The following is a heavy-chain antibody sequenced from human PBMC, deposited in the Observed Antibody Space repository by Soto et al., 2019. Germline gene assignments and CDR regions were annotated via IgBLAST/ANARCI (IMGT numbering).Heavy chain of an antibody. Sequence: QITLKESGPTLVTPTQTLTLTCTFSGFSLSTGGVGVGWIRQPPGKALEWLALIYWDDDERYSPSLKSRLTITKDTSKNQVDLTMTNMDPVDSGTYYCARYYYGAGTYGFRFDPWGQGTLVTVSS. CDR2: IYWDDDE. V-gene: IGHV2-5*02. D-gene: IGHD3-10*01. J-gene: IGHJ5*02. CDR1: GFSLSTGGVG. CDR3: ARYYYGAGTYGFRFDP.